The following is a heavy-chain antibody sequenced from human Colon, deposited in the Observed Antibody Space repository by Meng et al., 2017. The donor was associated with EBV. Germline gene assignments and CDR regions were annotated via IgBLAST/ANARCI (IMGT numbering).Heavy chain of an antibody. Sequence: QVPLQESGPGLVRPSETLSLTCTVSGGSISSYYWTWIRQPPGKGLEWIGYIYYSGSTNYNPSLKSRVTISVDTSKNQFSLKLSSVTTTDTAVYYCARNTVTTSGSSNYWYFDLWGRGTLVTVSS. D-gene: IGHD4-17*01. J-gene: IGHJ2*01. V-gene: IGHV4-59*01. CDR1: GGSISSYY. CDR3: ARNTVTTSGSSNYWYFDL. CDR2: IYYSGST.